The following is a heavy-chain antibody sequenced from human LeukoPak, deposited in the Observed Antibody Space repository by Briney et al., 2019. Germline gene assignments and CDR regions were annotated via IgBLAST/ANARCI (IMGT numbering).Heavy chain of an antibody. D-gene: IGHD1-7*01. CDR1: GGSISSSSYY. CDR3: ARKQGGTMYDV. V-gene: IGHV4-39*07. Sequence: PSETLSLTCIVPGGSISSSSYYWAWIRQPPGKGLEWIGTFYSGGSAYYNPSLTSRVSISKDTSDNQFSLRLYSVTAADTAVYYCARKQGGTMYDVWGQGTQVTVSS. CDR2: FYSGGSA. J-gene: IGHJ4*02.